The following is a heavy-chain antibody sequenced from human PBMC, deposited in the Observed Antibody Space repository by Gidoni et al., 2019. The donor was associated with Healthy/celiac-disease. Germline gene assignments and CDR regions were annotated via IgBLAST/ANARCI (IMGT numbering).Heavy chain of an antibody. CDR2: ISGSGGST. Sequence: EVQLLESGGGLVQPGGSLRLSCAASGFTFSSYAMSWVRQAPGKGLEWVSAISGSGGSTYYADSVKGRFTISRDNSKNTLYLQMNSLIAEDTAVYYCAKDLDVSLSYFDYWGQGTLVTVSS. CDR3: AKDLDVSLSYFDY. CDR1: GFTFSSYA. J-gene: IGHJ4*02. V-gene: IGHV3-23*01.